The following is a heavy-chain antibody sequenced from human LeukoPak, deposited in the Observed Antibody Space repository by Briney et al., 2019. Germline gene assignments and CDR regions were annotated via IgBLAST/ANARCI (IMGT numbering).Heavy chain of an antibody. D-gene: IGHD1-1*01. V-gene: IGHV4-34*01. Sequence: SETRSLTCAVYSGSFSGYFWTWVRQPPEKGLEWIGEIDRGGSTNYNPSLKSRVTILVDASKNQFSLRLMSVTAADTAVYYCARFRTTSAWYFDLWGRGTLVTVSS. J-gene: IGHJ2*01. CDR3: ARFRTTSAWYFDL. CDR2: IDRGGST. CDR1: SGSFSGYF.